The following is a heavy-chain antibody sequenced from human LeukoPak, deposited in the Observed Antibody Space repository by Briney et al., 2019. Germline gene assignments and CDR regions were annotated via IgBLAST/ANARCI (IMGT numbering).Heavy chain of an antibody. CDR1: GFTFSSYA. J-gene: IGHJ4*02. D-gene: IGHD3-22*01. CDR3: ARIDWSYYYDSSGLHY. CDR2: ISGSGGST. Sequence: GGSLRLSCAASGFTFSSYAMSWVRQAPGKGLEWVSAISGSGGSTYYADSVKGRFTISRDNSKNTLYLQMTSLRAEDTAVYYCARIDWSYYYDSSGLHYWGQGTLVTVSS. V-gene: IGHV3-23*01.